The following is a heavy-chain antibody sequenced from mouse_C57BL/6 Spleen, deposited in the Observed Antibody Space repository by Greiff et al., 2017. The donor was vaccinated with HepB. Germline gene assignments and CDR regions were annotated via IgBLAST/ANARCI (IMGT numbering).Heavy chain of an antibody. CDR3: ARQMTTVGAPNWAMDY. Sequence: QVQLQQSGPGLVQPSQSLSITCTVSGFSLTSYGVHWVRQSPGKGLEWLGVIWSGGSTDYNAAFISRLSISKDNSKSQVFFKMNSLQADETAIYYCARQMTTVGAPNWAMDYWGQGTSVTVSS. CDR2: IWSGGST. J-gene: IGHJ4*01. V-gene: IGHV2-2*01. CDR1: GFSLTSYG. D-gene: IGHD1-1*01.